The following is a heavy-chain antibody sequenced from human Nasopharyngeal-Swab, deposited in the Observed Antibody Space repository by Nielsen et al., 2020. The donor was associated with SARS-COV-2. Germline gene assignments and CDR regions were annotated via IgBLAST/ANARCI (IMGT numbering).Heavy chain of an antibody. D-gene: IGHD6-13*01. CDR2: ISGSGGST. Sequence: GESLKISCAASGFTFSSYAMSWVRQAPGKGLEWASAISGSGGSTYYADSVKGRFTISRDNSKNTLYLQMNSLRAEDTAIYYCAKHRKGIAAAGGMDVWGQGTTVTVSS. CDR1: GFTFSSYA. V-gene: IGHV3-23*01. CDR3: AKHRKGIAAAGGMDV. J-gene: IGHJ6*02.